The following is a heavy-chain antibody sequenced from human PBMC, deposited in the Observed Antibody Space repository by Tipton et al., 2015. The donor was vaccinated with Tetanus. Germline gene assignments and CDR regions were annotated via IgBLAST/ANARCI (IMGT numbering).Heavy chain of an antibody. Sequence: QLVQSGAEVKTPGSSVKVSCVASGGSFRTYAMSWVRQAPGKGLEWVSVIHTGGNTYYADSVKGRFTVSRDNSKNTFHLQMNSLRAEDTAVYYCTRLWAAALDYWGQGTLVTVSS. D-gene: IGHD3-10*01. CDR1: GGSFRTYA. V-gene: IGHV3-53*01. CDR2: IHTGGNT. J-gene: IGHJ4*02. CDR3: TRLWAAALDY.